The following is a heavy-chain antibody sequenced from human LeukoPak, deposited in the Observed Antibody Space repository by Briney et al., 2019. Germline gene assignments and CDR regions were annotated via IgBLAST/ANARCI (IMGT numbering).Heavy chain of an antibody. CDR2: IYYSGST. CDR3: ARNCSGYYLDDFYFDY. CDR1: GASIISDTYY. V-gene: IGHV4-39*07. D-gene: IGHD3-22*01. Sequence: SETLSLTCTVSGASIISDTYYWGWIRQPPGKGLEWIGSIYYSGSTYYSPSLKSRVTMSVDTSTNQFSLKLISVTAADTALYYCARNCSGYYLDDFYFDYWGQGTLVTVSS. J-gene: IGHJ4*02.